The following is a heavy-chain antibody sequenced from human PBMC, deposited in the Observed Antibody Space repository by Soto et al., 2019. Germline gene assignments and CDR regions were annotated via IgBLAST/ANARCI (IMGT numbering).Heavy chain of an antibody. V-gene: IGHV3-33*01. J-gene: IGHJ4*02. CDR2: IWYDGSNE. CDR3: ARDGGDGYNFFDY. CDR1: GFTFSSYG. D-gene: IGHD3-16*01. Sequence: GGSLRLSCAASGFTFSSYGMHWVRQAPGKGLEWVAVIWYDGSNEYYADSVKGRFTISRDNSKNTLYLQMNSLRAEDTAVYYCARDGGDGYNFFDYWGQGTLVTVS.